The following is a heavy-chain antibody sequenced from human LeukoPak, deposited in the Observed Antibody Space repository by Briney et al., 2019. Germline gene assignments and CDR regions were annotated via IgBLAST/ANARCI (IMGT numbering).Heavy chain of an antibody. V-gene: IGHV1-3*01. CDR1: GYTFTSYA. Sequence: ASVKVSCKASGYTFTSYAMHWVRQAPGQRLEWMGWINAGNGNTKYSQKFQGRVTITRDTSASTAYMELSSLRSEDTAVYYCAKDLYSSSWLFGFDYWGQGTLVTVSS. CDR3: AKDLYSSSWLFGFDY. D-gene: IGHD6-13*01. CDR2: INAGNGNT. J-gene: IGHJ4*02.